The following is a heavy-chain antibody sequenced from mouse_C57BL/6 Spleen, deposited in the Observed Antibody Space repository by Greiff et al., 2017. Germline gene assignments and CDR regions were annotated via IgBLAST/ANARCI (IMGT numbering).Heavy chain of an antibody. Sequence: EVQGVESGEGLVKPGGSLKLSCAASGFTFSSYAMSWVRQTPEKRLEWVAYISSGGDYIYYADTVKGRFTISRDNARNTLYLQMSSLKSEDTAMYYCTRGGATVVYYYAMDYWGQGTSVTVSS. D-gene: IGHD1-1*01. CDR2: ISSGGDYI. CDR1: GFTFSSYA. V-gene: IGHV5-9-1*02. J-gene: IGHJ4*01. CDR3: TRGGATVVYYYAMDY.